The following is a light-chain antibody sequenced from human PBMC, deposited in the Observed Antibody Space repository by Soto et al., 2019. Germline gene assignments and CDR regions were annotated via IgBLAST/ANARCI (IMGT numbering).Light chain of an antibody. CDR3: QQYNAYPWT. CDR2: DAS. J-gene: IGKJ1*01. CDR1: QSMTNW. Sequence: DIQMTQSPSTLSASVGDRVTITCRASQSMTNWLAWYQQKPGKAPKLLIYDASTLESGVPSNFSGSGSGTEFTLTISSLQPEDFATYYCQQYNAYPWTFGQGTKVDIK. V-gene: IGKV1-5*01.